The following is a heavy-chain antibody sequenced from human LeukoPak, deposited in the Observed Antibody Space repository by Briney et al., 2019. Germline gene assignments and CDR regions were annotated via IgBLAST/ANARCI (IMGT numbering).Heavy chain of an antibody. V-gene: IGHV4-4*07. Sequence: SETLSLTCTVSGGSVSRYSWSWIRQPAGKGLEWIGRIHTTGSTDYNPSLKSRVTVSVDTSKNQFSLKLSSVTAADTAVYYCARRRTKHYWFDPGAREPWSPSPQ. CDR2: IHTTGST. CDR3: ARRRTKHYWFDP. CDR1: GGSVSRYS. J-gene: IGHJ5*02.